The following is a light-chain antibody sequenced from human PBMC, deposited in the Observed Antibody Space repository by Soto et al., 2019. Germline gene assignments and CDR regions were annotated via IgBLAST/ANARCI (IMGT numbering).Light chain of an antibody. CDR1: NSNIGNNA. V-gene: IGLV1-36*01. Sequence: QSVLTQPPSVSDAPRQRVTISCSGSNSNIGNNAVNWYQQLPGKAPKLLIYYNDLMPSGVSDRFSGSKSGTSASLAISGLQSDDEADYYCSAWDDRLNGVVFGGGTKLTVL. J-gene: IGLJ2*01. CDR2: YND. CDR3: SAWDDRLNGVV.